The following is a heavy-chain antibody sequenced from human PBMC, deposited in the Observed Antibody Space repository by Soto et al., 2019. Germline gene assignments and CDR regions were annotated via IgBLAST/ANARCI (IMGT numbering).Heavy chain of an antibody. J-gene: IGHJ4*02. CDR1: GFTFRTYA. CDR2: PSPSGSTT. Sequence: GGSLRLSCVASGFTFRTYAMSWVRQAPGKGLEWVSGPSPSGSTTYYADSVKGRFTIFRDNSKNTLNLQMDSLRVEDTAVYYCERNYYDSGSPYYYFDYWGQGSLVTVSS. V-gene: IGHV3-23*01. D-gene: IGHD3-10*01. CDR3: ERNYYDSGSPYYYFDY.